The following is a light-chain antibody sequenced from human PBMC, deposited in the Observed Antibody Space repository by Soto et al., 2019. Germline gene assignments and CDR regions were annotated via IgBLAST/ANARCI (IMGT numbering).Light chain of an antibody. CDR3: QQYGSSPWT. V-gene: IGKV3-20*01. J-gene: IGKJ1*01. CDR2: GAS. Sequence: EIVLTQSPGTLSLSPGERAALSCRASQSVSCNYLAWYQHKPGQAPRLLIYGASSRATGIPDRFSGSGSGTDFTLTISRLEPEDFAVYYCQQYGSSPWTFGQGTKVEIK. CDR1: QSVSCNY.